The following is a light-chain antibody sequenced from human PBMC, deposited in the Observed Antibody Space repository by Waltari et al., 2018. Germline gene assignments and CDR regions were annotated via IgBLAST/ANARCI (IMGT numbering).Light chain of an antibody. Sequence: QSALTQPASVSGSPGQSITISCTGTSSDVGGYNYVSWYQQPPGKAPKLRIYDCSKRASGVSNRFSGAKAGNTASLTISGLQAEDEADYYCSSYTSSSTFVFGGGTKLTVL. CDR3: SSYTSSSTFV. J-gene: IGLJ2*01. CDR1: SSDVGGYNY. V-gene: IGLV2-14*01. CDR2: DCS.